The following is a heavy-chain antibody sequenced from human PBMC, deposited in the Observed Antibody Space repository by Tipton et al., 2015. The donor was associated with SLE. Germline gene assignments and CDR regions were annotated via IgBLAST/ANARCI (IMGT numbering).Heavy chain of an antibody. V-gene: IGHV4-61*02. J-gene: IGHJ6*03. CDR3: ARAAGSSFGYNYYYMDD. CDR1: GDSISSGLYY. CDR2: IYPSGNT. Sequence: GLVKPSETLSLTCTVSGDSISSGLYYWSWIRQPAGKGLEWIGRIYPSGNTNYNPSLKTRVTISLDTSKNQFSLRLSSVTAADTAVYYCARAAGSSFGYNYYYMDDWGKGTTVTVSS. D-gene: IGHD5-18*01.